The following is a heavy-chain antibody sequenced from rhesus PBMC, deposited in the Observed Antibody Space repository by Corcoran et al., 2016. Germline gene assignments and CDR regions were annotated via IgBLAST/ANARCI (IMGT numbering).Heavy chain of an antibody. V-gene: IGHV3S5*01. CDR3: AKGGFGYANNRFDV. J-gene: IGHJ5-1*01. D-gene: IGHD5-36*01. CDR1: RFTFSSYG. CDR2: ISYSGDHT. Sequence: EVQLVETGGDLVQPGGSLRLSCAASRFTFSSYGMSWVRQAPGKGLEWGSHISYSGDHTYYADSVKGRFTITRDNSKDTLSLQMSSLRAEDTAVYYCAKGGFGYANNRFDVWGAGVLVTVSS.